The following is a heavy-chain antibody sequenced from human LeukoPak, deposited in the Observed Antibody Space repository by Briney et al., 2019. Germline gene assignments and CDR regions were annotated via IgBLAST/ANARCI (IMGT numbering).Heavy chain of an antibody. Sequence: GASVKVSCKASGYTFTGYYMHWVRQAPGQGLEWMGRINPNSGGTNYAQKFQGRVTMTRDTSTSTVYMELSSLRSEDTAVYYCARALYSGSSCLGYWGQGTLVTVSS. CDR2: INPNSGGT. D-gene: IGHD1-26*01. V-gene: IGHV1-2*06. J-gene: IGHJ4*02. CDR3: ARALYSGSSCLGY. CDR1: GYTFTGYY.